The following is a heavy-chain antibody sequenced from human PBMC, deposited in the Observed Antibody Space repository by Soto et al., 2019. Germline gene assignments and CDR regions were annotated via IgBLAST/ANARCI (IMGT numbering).Heavy chain of an antibody. CDR3: ATAGSYRFDH. CDR2: INPDATTI. CDR1: GFTFSNYW. V-gene: IGHV3-74*01. Sequence: GGSLRLSCATSGFTFSNYWIHWVRQAPGEGLVWVSRINPDATTINYADSVKGRFTVSSDNAKNTLYLQMNSLRAEDTAVYYCATAGSYRFDHWGQGTLVTVSS. D-gene: IGHD3-10*01. J-gene: IGHJ4*02.